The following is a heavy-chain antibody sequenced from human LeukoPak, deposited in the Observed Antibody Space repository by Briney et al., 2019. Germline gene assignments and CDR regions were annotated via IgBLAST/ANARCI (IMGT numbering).Heavy chain of an antibody. J-gene: IGHJ4*02. D-gene: IGHD6-13*01. V-gene: IGHV4-38-2*01. CDR2: IYHSGST. CDR3: ARGVAAAGNDY. Sequence: SETLSLTCAVYGYSISSGYYWGWIRQPPGKGLEWIGSIYHSGSTYYNPSLKSRVTISVDTSKNQFSLKLSSVTAADTAVYYCARGVAAAGNDYWGQGTLVTVSS. CDR1: GYSISSGYY.